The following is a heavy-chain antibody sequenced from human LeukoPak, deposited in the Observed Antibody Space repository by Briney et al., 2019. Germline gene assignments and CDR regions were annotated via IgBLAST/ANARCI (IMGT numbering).Heavy chain of an antibody. Sequence: ASVKVSCKASGYTFTIYYMHWVRQAPGQGLEWMGIINPSGGSTSYAQKFQGRVTMTRDTSTSTVYMELSSLRSEDTAVYYCAREASYYDSSGSFDYWGQGTLVTVSS. D-gene: IGHD3-22*01. CDR2: INPSGGST. CDR1: GYTFTIYY. V-gene: IGHV1-46*01. CDR3: AREASYYDSSGSFDY. J-gene: IGHJ4*02.